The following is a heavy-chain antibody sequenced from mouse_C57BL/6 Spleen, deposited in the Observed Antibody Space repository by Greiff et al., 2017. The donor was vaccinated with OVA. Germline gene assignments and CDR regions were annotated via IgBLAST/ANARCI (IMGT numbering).Heavy chain of an antibody. D-gene: IGHD1-1*01. Sequence: EVKLQESGPGLVKPSQSLSLTCSVTGYSITSGYYWNWIRQFPGNKLEWMGYISYDGSNNYNPSLKNRISITRDTSKNQFFLKLKSVTTEDTATYYCARGTYYYGSSYFDYWGQGTTLTVSS. CDR2: ISYDGSN. J-gene: IGHJ2*01. V-gene: IGHV3-6*01. CDR3: ARGTYYYGSSYFDY. CDR1: GYSITSGYY.